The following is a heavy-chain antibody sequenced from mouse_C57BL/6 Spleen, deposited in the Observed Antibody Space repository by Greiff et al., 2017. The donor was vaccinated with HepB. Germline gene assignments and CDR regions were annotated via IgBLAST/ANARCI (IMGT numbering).Heavy chain of an antibody. V-gene: IGHV7-3*01. CDR3: ARYISNYLDY. D-gene: IGHD1-1*01. CDR1: GFTFTDYY. Sequence: EVMLVESGGGLVQPGGSLSLSCAASGFTFTDYYMSWVRQPPGKALEWLGFIRNKANGYTTEYSASVKGRFTISRDNSQSILYLQMNALRAEDSATYYCARYISNYLDYWGQGTTLTVSS. J-gene: IGHJ2*01. CDR2: IRNKANGYTT.